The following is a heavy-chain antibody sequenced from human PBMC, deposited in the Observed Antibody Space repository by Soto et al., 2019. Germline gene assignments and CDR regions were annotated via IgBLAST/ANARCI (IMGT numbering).Heavy chain of an antibody. D-gene: IGHD2-15*01. CDR2: INHSGST. Sequence: SETLSLTCAVYGGSFSGYYWSWIRQPPGKGLEWIREINHSGSTNYNPSLKSRVTISVDTSKNQFSLKLSSVTAADTAVYYCARGSRRYCSGGSCYPKFYYYYGMDVWGQGTTVTVSS. J-gene: IGHJ6*02. CDR1: GGSFSGYY. CDR3: ARGSRRYCSGGSCYPKFYYYYGMDV. V-gene: IGHV4-34*01.